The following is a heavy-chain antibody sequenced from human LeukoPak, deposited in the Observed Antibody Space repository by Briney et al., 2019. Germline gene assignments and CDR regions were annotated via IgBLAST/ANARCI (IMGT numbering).Heavy chain of an antibody. D-gene: IGHD3-16*01. V-gene: IGHV3-23*01. J-gene: IGHJ3*02. Sequence: GGSLRLSCAASGFTFSSDAISWVRQAPGKGLEWVSAISGSGGSTYYVASVKGRFTISRDNSKNTLYLQMNSLRAEDTAVYYCAMGGITEDGFDIWGQGTMVTVSS. CDR1: GFTFSSDA. CDR3: AMGGITEDGFDI. CDR2: ISGSGGST.